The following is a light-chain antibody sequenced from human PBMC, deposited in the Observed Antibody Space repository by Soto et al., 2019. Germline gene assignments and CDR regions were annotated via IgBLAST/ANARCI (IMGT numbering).Light chain of an antibody. J-gene: IGKJ1*01. Sequence: DIQMTHSPSSVSASVGDRVTITCRASQDISTYLAWYQQKPGKAPRLLIFAASSLQSGVPSRFSGSGSGTDFTLTISSLQPEDVATYYCQKYNSAPQTFGQGTKVDIK. V-gene: IGKV1-27*01. CDR2: AAS. CDR1: QDISTY. CDR3: QKYNSAPQT.